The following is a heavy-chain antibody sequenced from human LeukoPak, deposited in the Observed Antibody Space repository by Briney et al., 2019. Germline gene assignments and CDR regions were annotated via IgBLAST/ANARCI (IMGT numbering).Heavy chain of an antibody. J-gene: IGHJ5*02. CDR3: ARGTIAARHENWFDP. CDR2: INHSGST. D-gene: IGHD6-6*01. CDR1: GGSFSGYY. V-gene: IGHV4-34*01. Sequence: SETLSLTCAVYGGSFSGYYWSWIRQPPGKGLEWVGEINHSGSTNYNPSLKSRVTISVDTSKNQFSLKLSSVTAADTAVYYCARGTIAARHENWFDPWGQGTLVTVSS.